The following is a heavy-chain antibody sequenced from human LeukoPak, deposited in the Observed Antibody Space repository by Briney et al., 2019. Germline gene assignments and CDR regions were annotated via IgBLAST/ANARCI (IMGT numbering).Heavy chain of an antibody. CDR3: AKGTERYREVSSFDY. J-gene: IGHJ4*02. CDR1: GFIFSTYT. D-gene: IGHD3-10*01. CDR2: ISGGGGGI. Sequence: GGSLRLSCAAAGFIFSTYTMNWVRQAPGKGLEWVSAISGGGGGIYYADFVKGRFTISRDNSKNTLYLQMNSLRAEDTAAYYCAKGTERYREVSSFDYWGQGTLVAVSS. V-gene: IGHV3-23*01.